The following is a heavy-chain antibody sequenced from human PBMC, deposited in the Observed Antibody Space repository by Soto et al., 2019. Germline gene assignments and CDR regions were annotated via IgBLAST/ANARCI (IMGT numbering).Heavy chain of an antibody. CDR3: ARLTLPISSGWYKGPVWFDP. V-gene: IGHV4-34*01. Sequence: TSETLSLTCAVYGGSFSGYYWSWIRQPPGKGLEWIGEINHSGSTNYNPSLKSRVTISVDTSKNQFSLKLSSVTAADTAVYYCARLTLPISSGWYKGPVWFDPWGQGTLVTVSS. J-gene: IGHJ5*02. CDR2: INHSGST. CDR1: GGSFSGYY. D-gene: IGHD6-19*01.